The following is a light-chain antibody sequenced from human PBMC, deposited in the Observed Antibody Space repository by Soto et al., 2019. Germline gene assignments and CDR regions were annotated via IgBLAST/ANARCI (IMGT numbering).Light chain of an antibody. CDR1: QSISSW. CDR2: KAS. J-gene: IGKJ1*01. V-gene: IGKV1-5*03. Sequence: DIQMTHSPSTLSASVGDIVTSTCLASQSISSWLAWYQQKPGKAPKLLIYKASSLESGVPSRFSGSGSGTEFTLTISSLQPDDFATYYCQQYNSYLWTFGQGTKVDNK. CDR3: QQYNSYLWT.